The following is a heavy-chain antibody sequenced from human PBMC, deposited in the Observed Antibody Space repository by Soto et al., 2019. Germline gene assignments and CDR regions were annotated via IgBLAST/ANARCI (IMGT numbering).Heavy chain of an antibody. V-gene: IGHV3-23*01. D-gene: IGHD6-19*01. CDR3: AKADGQQWLIPHLDN. CDR1: GFNFKKFA. J-gene: IGHJ4*02. Sequence: SGGSLRLSCVASGFNFKKFAMAWVRQAVGEGLEWVSGISCCGGSASYADSVKGRFSIARDDSKNTVSLQLNSLGVEDTAQYYCAKADGQQWLIPHLDNWGQGTLVTVSS. CDR2: ISCCGGSA.